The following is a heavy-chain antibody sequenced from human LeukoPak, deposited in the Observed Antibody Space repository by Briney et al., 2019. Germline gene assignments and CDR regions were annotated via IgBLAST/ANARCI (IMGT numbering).Heavy chain of an antibody. D-gene: IGHD2-15*01. CDR3: ARGDIVVVVAATPVPFDI. V-gene: IGHV4-4*07. CDR2: IYTSGST. Sequence: SETLSLTCTVSGGSISSYYWSWIRQPAGKGLEWIGRIYTSGSTNYNPSLKSRVTMSVDTSKNQFSLKLSSVTAADTAVYYCARGDIVVVVAATPVPFDIWGQGTMVTLSS. J-gene: IGHJ3*02. CDR1: GGSISSYY.